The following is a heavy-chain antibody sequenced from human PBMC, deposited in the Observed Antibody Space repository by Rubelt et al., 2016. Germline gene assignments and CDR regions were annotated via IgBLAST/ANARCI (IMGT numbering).Heavy chain of an antibody. J-gene: IGHJ4*01. Sequence: QVQLQESGPGLVKPSETLSLTCTVSGDSISGSSYYWGWIRQPPGKGLEWIGSINDSGRTYYNPSLGRPITVSVDTAKIQCSRKLGSVTAADTAVYYCARWDVDYLDYWGQGTLVTVSS. CDR3: ARWDVDYLDY. D-gene: IGHD1-26*01. CDR2: INDSGRT. V-gene: IGHV4-39*07. CDR1: GDSISGSSYY.